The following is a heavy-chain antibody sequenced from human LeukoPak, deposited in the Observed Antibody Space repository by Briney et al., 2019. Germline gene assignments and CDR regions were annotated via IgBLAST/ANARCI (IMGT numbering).Heavy chain of an antibody. CDR2: IYYGGNT. J-gene: IGHJ4*02. CDR1: GGSISYYY. V-gene: IGHV4-59*01. CDR3: ARDRLRFVY. Sequence: PSETLSLTCTVSGGSISYYYWSWIRQPPGKGLEWIGYIYYGGNTNYNPSLKSRVTISVDTSKNQFSLKLSSVTAADTAVYYCARDRLRFVYWGQGPLLTVSS.